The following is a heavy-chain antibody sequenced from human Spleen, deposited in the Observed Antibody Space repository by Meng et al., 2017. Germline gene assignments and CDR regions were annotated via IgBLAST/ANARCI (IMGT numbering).Heavy chain of an antibody. Sequence: QIQLQQSGPGLVKPSQTLSLTCAISGDSVSTNSAAWSWIRQSPSRGLEWLGRTYYRSKWYSDYAVSVRSRITINPDTSKNQFSLQLNSVTPEDTAVYYCARQEGAFDYWGQGTLVTVSS. D-gene: IGHD3-16*01. CDR3: ARQEGAFDY. V-gene: IGHV6-1*01. CDR2: TYYRSKWYS. CDR1: GDSVSTNSAA. J-gene: IGHJ4*02.